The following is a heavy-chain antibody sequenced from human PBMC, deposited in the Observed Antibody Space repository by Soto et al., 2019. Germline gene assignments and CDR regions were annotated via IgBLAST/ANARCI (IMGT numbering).Heavy chain of an antibody. Sequence: QVQLVESGGGVVQTGRSLRLSCAASGFTFSNYAMHWVRQAPGKRLEWVAVISYDGSNKYYADSVKGRFTISRENSKNTAYLQMNSLRAEDTAVYYCARERSHTSPPDFDYWGQGTMVTVSS. CDR3: ARERSHTSPPDFDY. D-gene: IGHD4-17*01. CDR1: GFTFSNYA. J-gene: IGHJ4*02. V-gene: IGHV3-30-3*01. CDR2: ISYDGSNK.